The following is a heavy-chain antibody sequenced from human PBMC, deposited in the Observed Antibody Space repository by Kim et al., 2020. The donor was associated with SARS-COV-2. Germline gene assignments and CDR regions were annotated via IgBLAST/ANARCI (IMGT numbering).Heavy chain of an antibody. V-gene: IGHV4-61*01. CDR3: ARRALLAGSYVDY. J-gene: IGHJ4*02. Sequence: SETLSLTCTVSGGSVSSGSYYWSWIRQPPGKGLEWIGYIYYSGSTNYNSSLKSRVTISVDTSKNQFSLKLSSVTAADTAVYYCARRALLAGSYVDYWGQG. D-gene: IGHD3-10*01. CDR1: GGSVSSGSYY. CDR2: IYYSGST.